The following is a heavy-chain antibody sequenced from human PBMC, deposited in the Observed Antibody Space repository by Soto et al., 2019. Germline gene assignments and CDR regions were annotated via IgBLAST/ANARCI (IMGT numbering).Heavy chain of an antibody. CDR2: SHQSGNT. V-gene: IGHV4-4*02. D-gene: IGHD5-18*01. J-gene: IGHJ4*02. Sequence: QVQLQESGAGLVKPSGTLSLTCAVSGVSIDSHDWWTWVRQPPGKGLEWIGESHQSGNTNYNSSLESRVTISLDKSRNHFSLQLDSVTVADTAVYYCATRDTGRVYWGQGTLVTVSS. CDR3: ATRDTGRVY. CDR1: GVSIDSHDW.